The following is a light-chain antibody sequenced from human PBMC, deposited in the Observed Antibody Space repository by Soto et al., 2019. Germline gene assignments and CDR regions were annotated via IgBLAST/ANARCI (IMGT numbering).Light chain of an antibody. CDR1: QSINWY. J-gene: IGKJ5*01. Sequence: IQMTQSPSSLAASVGERVTITCRASQSINWYLNWYQQKPGKAPNLLIYAASSLQSGVPSRFRGSGSGTDFTLTISSLQPEDFATYYCQQSYSFPRTCGQGTRREIK. CDR3: QQSYSFPRT. CDR2: AAS. V-gene: IGKV1-39*01.